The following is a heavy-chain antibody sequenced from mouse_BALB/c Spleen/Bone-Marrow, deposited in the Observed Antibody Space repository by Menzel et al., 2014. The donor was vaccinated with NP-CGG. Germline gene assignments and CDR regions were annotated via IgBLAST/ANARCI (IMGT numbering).Heavy chain of an antibody. Sequence: DVQLQESGPGLVKPSQSLSLTCSVTGYSITSGYYWNWIRQFPGNKLEWMGYISYDGSNNYNPSLKNRISITRDTSKNQFFLKLNSVTTEDTATYYCAGDWDGYYFDYWGQGTTLTVSS. D-gene: IGHD2-3*01. V-gene: IGHV3-6*02. CDR1: GYSITSGYY. CDR2: ISYDGSN. J-gene: IGHJ2*01. CDR3: AGDWDGYYFDY.